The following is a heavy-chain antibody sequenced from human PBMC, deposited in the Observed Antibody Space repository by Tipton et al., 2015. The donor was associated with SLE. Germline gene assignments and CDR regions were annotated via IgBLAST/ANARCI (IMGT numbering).Heavy chain of an antibody. CDR1: AYSISSGHY. V-gene: IGHV4-38-2*01. J-gene: IGHJ4*02. D-gene: IGHD4-17*01. CDR3: ARQLGYGDPFAFDY. CDR2: IYYSGST. Sequence: TLSLTCAVSAYSISSGHYWGWIRQPPGKGLEWIGSIYYSGSTYYNPSLKSRVTISVDTSKNQFSLKLSSVTAADTAIYYCARQLGYGDPFAFDYWSQGTLVTVSS.